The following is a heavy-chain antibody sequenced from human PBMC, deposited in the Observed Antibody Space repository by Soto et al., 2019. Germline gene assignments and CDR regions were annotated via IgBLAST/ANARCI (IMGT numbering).Heavy chain of an antibody. V-gene: IGHV3-23*01. CDR1: GFTFSSYA. D-gene: IGHD5-18*01. CDR2: ISGSGGST. Sequence: GGSLRLSCAASGFTFSSYAMSWVRQAPGKGLEWVSAISGSGGSTYYADSVKGRFTISRDNSKNTLYLQMNSLRAEDTAVYYCAKDRYSYGTSYYYGMDVWGQGTTVTVSS. CDR3: AKDRYSYGTSYYYGMDV. J-gene: IGHJ6*02.